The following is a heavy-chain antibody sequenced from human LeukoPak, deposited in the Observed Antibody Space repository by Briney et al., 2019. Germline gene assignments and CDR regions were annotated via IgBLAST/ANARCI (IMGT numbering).Heavy chain of an antibody. CDR3: AKGSYYDSSGSFYFDY. CDR2: ISGSGDNT. J-gene: IGHJ4*02. D-gene: IGHD3-22*01. V-gene: IGHV3-23*01. CDR1: GFTFSNAW. Sequence: GGSLRLSCAASGFTFSNAWMDWVRQAPGKGLEWVSGISGSGDNTYYADSVKGRFTISRDNSKNTLYVQVNSLGTEDTAAYYCAKGSYYDSSGSFYFDYWGQGTLVTVSS.